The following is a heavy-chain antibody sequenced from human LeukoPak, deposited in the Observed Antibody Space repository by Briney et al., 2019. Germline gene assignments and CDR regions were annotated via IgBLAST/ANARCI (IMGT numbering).Heavy chain of an antibody. J-gene: IGHJ5*02. CDR2: IHHSGNT. CDR1: GDSVSTSH. V-gene: IGHV4-59*02. CDR3: ARGVEGGIPGPFDP. Sequence: PSETLSLTCSVSGDSVSTSHWSWIRQPPGKGLEWVGYIHHSGNTNYNPSLKSRVTISVDTSKNQFSLKLSSVTAADTAVYYCARGVEGGIPGPFDPGGQGTLVTVSS. D-gene: IGHD2-21*01.